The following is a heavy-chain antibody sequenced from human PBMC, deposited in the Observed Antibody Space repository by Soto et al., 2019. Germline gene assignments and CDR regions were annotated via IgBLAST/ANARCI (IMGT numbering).Heavy chain of an antibody. CDR3: ARGLVVTAKGWFDL. CDR2: ISYDGTRI. J-gene: IGHJ5*02. CDR1: GFTFSSYS. V-gene: IGHV3-30-3*02. D-gene: IGHD2-21*02. Sequence: QQQLVESGGGLFQRGESRGLRCAASGFTFSSYSLNWVRQSPGKGLEWVAVISYDGTRIYYADSVKARFTISRDNAKNTMFLQMSGLRPEDTAVYYCARGLVVTAKGWFDLWGQGTQVTVSS.